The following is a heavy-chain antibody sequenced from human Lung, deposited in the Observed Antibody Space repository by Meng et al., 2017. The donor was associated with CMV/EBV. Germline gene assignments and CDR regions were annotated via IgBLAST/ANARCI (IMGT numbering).Heavy chain of an antibody. CDR1: GYTFTDYG. V-gene: IGHV1-18*01. CDR3: ARDLQYCGSTSCYDDCFDP. J-gene: IGHJ5*02. CDR2: ISAYNGDT. Sequence: ASVKVSCKASGYTFTDYGISWVRQAPGQGLGWMGWISAYNGDTNYARNLRGRVTMTTDTSTTTAYMELRSLRSDDTAVYYCARDLQYCGSTSCYDDCFDPWGQGTLVNVAS. D-gene: IGHD2-2*01.